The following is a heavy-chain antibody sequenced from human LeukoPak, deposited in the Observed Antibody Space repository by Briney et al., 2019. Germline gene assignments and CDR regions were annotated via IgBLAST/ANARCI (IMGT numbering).Heavy chain of an antibody. J-gene: IGHJ4*02. D-gene: IGHD3-9*01. CDR1: GFTFSSYG. CDR3: ARGRFDWLLRGTFDY. V-gene: IGHV3-33*01. CDR2: IWYDGSNK. Sequence: PGRSLRLSCAASGFTFSSYGMHWVRQAPGKGLEWVAVIWYDGSNKYYADSVKGRFTISRDNSKNTLYLQMNSLRAEDTAVYCCARGRFDWLLRGTFDYWGQGTLVTVSS.